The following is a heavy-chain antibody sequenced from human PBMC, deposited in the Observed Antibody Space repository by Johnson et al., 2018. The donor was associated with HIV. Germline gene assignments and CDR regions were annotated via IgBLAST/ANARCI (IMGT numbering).Heavy chain of an antibody. CDR3: ARERRLREDSFDI. D-gene: IGHD4-17*01. J-gene: IGHJ3*02. V-gene: IGHV3-66*01. CDR2: IYSGGST. CDR1: GFTVSSNY. Sequence: VQLVESGGALVQPGGSLRLSCAASGFTVSSNYMSWVRQAPGKGLEWVSAIYSGGSTYYADSVKGRFTISRDNSKNTLYLQMNSLRAEDTAVYYCARERRLREDSFDIWGQGTMVTVSS.